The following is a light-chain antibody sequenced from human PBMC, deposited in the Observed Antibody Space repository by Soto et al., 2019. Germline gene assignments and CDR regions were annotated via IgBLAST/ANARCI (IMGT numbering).Light chain of an antibody. CDR3: QQSYNTPYT. CDR1: QTIATY. CDR2: AAS. J-gene: IGKJ2*01. V-gene: IGKV1-39*01. Sequence: DIQMTQSPSSLSASVGDRVSITCRPSQTIATYLNWYQQKPGKAPKLLIYAASSLKSGVPSRFSGSGSGTDFTLTISSLQPEDFATYYCQQSYNTPYTFGQGTKLEIK.